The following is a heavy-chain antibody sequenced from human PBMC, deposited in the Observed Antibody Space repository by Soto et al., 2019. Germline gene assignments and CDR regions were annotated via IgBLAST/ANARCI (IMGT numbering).Heavy chain of an antibody. J-gene: IGHJ4*02. V-gene: IGHV1-18*01. D-gene: IGHD6-13*01. Sequence: ASVKVSCKASGYTFTSYGISWVRQAPGQGLERMGWISAYNGNTNYAQKLQGRVTMTTDTSTSTAYMELRSLRSDDTAVYYCARDPSYSSSWYYRAPXDYWGQGTLVTVSS. CDR3: ARDPSYSSSWYYRAPXDY. CDR2: ISAYNGNT. CDR1: GYTFTSYG.